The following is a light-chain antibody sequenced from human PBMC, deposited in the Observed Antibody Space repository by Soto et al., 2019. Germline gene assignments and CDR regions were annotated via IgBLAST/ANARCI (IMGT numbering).Light chain of an antibody. V-gene: IGKV3-11*01. CDR2: DAS. Sequence: EIVWTQSPATLSLSPGERANLSCRASQFIDRYLAWYRKIPCHAPSILIYDASNRATGIPDRFSGGASGTDFHLTISRLEPEDWEVYDGQQRSNLTPTFGQGTRLEIK. J-gene: IGKJ5*01. CDR1: QFIDRY. CDR3: QQRSNLTPT.